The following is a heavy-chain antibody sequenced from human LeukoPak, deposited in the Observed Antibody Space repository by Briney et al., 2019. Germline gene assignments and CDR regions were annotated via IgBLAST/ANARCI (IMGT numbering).Heavy chain of an antibody. CDR3: ARDGSSWYGSYYYYYMDV. Sequence: SETLSLTCTVSGGSISSGSYYWSWIQQPAGKGLEWIGRIYTSGSTNYNPSLKSRVTISVDTSKNQFSLKLSSVTAADTAVYYCARDGSSWYGSYYYYYMDVWGKGTTVTISS. CDR1: GGSISSGSYY. J-gene: IGHJ6*03. D-gene: IGHD6-13*01. CDR2: IYTSGST. V-gene: IGHV4-61*02.